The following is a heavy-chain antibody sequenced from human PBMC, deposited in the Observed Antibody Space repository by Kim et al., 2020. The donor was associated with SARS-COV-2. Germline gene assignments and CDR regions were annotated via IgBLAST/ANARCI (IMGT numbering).Heavy chain of an antibody. CDR1: GYSFTSYW. CDR2: IDPSDSYT. V-gene: IGHV5-10-1*01. CDR3: ATRFHIAAAGNYYYYGMDV. J-gene: IGHJ6*02. Sequence: GESLQISCKGSGYSFTSYWISWVRQMPGKGLEWMGRIDPSDSYTNYSPSFQGHVTISADKPISTAYLQWSSLKASDTAMYYCATRFHIAAAGNYYYYGMDVWGQGTTVTVSS. D-gene: IGHD6-13*01.